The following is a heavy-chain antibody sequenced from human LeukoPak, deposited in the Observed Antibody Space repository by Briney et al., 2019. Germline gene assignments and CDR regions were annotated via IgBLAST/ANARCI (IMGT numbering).Heavy chain of an antibody. J-gene: IGHJ3*02. CDR1: GLTVSSSY. CDR3: ARNILFAFDI. Sequence: GGSLRLSCAASGLTVSSSYMSWVRQAPGKGLEWVSIIYNDGSTYYADSMKGRFTISRDNSKNTLYLQVNSLRAEDTAMYYCARNILFAFDIWGQGTMVSVSS. V-gene: IGHV3-53*01. D-gene: IGHD2/OR15-2a*01. CDR2: IYNDGST.